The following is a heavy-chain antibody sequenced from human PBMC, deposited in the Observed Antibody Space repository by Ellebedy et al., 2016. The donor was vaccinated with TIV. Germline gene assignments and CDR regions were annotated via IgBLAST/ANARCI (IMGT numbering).Heavy chain of an antibody. CDR1: GYTFTSYG. D-gene: IGHD6-19*01. Sequence: AASVKVSCKASGYTFTSYGISWVRQAPGQGLEWMGIINPSGGSTSYAQKFQGRVTMTRDTSTSTVYMELRSLRSEDTAVYYCSRDSVTSGWYDYWGQGTLVTVSS. CDR2: INPSGGST. CDR3: SRDSVTSGWYDY. V-gene: IGHV1-46*01. J-gene: IGHJ4*02.